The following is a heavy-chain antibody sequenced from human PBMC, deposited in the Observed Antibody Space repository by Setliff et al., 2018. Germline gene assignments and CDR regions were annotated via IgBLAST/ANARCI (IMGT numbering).Heavy chain of an antibody. J-gene: IGHJ4*02. V-gene: IGHV4-59*01. CDR1: GGPFSGAS. D-gene: IGHD1-1*01. CDR3: AKGGTYRYFDF. CDR2: VYHSGTA. Sequence: SLTCPVSGGPFSGASIWSWIRQPPGKGLEFIGYVYHSGTAKYDPSLESRAIMSVDASKNEISLKLKSVTAADTAVYYCAKGGTYRYFDFWGQGALVTVSS.